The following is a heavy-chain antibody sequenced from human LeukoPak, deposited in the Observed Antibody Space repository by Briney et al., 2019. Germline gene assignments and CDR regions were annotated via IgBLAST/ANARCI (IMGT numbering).Heavy chain of an antibody. J-gene: IGHJ5*02. CDR3: ARARRGFDP. CDR2: INHSGST. Sequence: SETLSLTCAAYGGSFSGYYWSWIRQPPGKGLEWIGEINHSGSTNYNPSLKSRVTISVDTSKNQFSLKLSSVTAADTAVYYCARARRGFDPWGQGTLVTVSS. CDR1: GGSFSGYY. V-gene: IGHV4-34*01.